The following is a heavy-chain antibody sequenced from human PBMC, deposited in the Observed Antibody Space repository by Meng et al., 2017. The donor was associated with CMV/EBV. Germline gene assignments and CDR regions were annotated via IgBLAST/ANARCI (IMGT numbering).Heavy chain of an antibody. V-gene: IGHV4-38-2*02. J-gene: IGHJ3*01. CDR3: ARAHLFGVVRGAFDV. CDR1: GYSISSGYY. Sequence: SETLSLTCTVSGYSISSGYYWGCIRPPPGKGLEWIGSIIHSGSTYYNPSLKSRVTISVDTSKNQFSLKLGSVTAGVTAVYYCARAHLFGVVRGAFDVWGQGTMVTVSS. CDR2: IIHSGST. D-gene: IGHD3-3*01.